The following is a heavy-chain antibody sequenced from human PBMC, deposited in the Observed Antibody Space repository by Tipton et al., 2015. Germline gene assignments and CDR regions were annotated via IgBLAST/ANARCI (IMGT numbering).Heavy chain of an antibody. J-gene: IGHJ3*02. Sequence: TLSLTCSVSGDSISSSNWWSWVRQPPGKGLEWIGEIHHGGSTNYNPSLKSRVTMSVDTSKNQFSLQLNSVTPEDTAVYYCARRVRNGVLDIWGRGTVVTASS. D-gene: IGHD2-8*01. CDR1: GDSISSSNW. CDR2: IHHGGST. V-gene: IGHV4-4*02. CDR3: ARRVRNGVLDI.